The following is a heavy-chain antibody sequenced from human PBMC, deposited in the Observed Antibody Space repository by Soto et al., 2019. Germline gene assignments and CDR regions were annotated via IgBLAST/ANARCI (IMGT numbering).Heavy chain of an antibody. J-gene: IGHJ4*02. Sequence: EVQLVESGGGLVQPGGSLRLSCAASGFTVSSNYMSWVRQAPGKGLEWVSVIYSGGSTYYADSVKGRFTISRDNSKNTLYLQMNSLRAEDTAVYYCAREKGGYSGYDPEYYFDYWGQGTLVTVSS. CDR2: IYSGGST. D-gene: IGHD5-12*01. V-gene: IGHV3-66*01. CDR1: GFTVSSNY. CDR3: AREKGGYSGYDPEYYFDY.